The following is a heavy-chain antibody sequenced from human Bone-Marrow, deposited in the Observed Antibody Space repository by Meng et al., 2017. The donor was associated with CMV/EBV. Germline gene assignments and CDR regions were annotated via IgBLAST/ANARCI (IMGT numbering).Heavy chain of an antibody. V-gene: IGHV3-74*01. D-gene: IGHD6-6*01. CDR3: ARYSSSSGRLDY. CDR2: INSDGSST. Sequence: GGSLRLSCAASGFTFSSYWMHWVRQAPGKGLVWVSRINSDGSSTSYADSVKGRFTISRDNAKNTLYLQMNSLRAEDTAVYYCARYSSSSGRLDYWGQGTLVTVFS. J-gene: IGHJ4*02. CDR1: GFTFSSYW.